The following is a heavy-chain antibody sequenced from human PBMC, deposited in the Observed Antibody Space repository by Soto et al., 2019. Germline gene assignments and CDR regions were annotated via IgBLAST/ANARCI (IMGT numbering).Heavy chain of an antibody. V-gene: IGHV3-30-3*01. CDR3: ARGFGFGELADYYGMDV. J-gene: IGHJ6*02. Sequence: GGSLRLSCAASGFTFSSYAMHWVRQAPGKGLEWVAVISYDGSNKYYADSVKGRFTISRDNSKNTLYLQMNSLRAEDTAVYYCARGFGFGELADYYGMDVWGQGTTVTVSS. CDR2: ISYDGSNK. CDR1: GFTFSSYA. D-gene: IGHD3-10*01.